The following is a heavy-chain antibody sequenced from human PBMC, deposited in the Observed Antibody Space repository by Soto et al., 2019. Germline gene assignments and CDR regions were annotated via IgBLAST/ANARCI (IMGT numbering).Heavy chain of an antibody. CDR2: IYYSGST. CDR1: GGSISSGDYY. J-gene: IGHJ5*02. D-gene: IGHD3-22*01. V-gene: IGHV4-30-4*01. CDR3: AADSSGFNWFDP. Sequence: ASETLSLTCTVSGGSISSGDYYWSWIRQPPGKGLEWIGYIYYSGSTYYNPSLKSRVTISVDTSKNQFSLKLSSVTAADTAVYYCAADSSGFNWFDPWGQGTLVTVSS.